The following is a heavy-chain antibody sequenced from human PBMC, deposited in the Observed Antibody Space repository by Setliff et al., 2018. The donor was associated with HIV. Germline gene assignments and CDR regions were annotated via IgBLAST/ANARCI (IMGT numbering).Heavy chain of an antibody. CDR3: ATDPGYSSTWYSESFQH. CDR2: FDPEDGET. V-gene: IGHV1-24*01. CDR1: GYTLTELS. Sequence: ASVKVSGKISGYTLTELSIHWVRQAPGKGLEWMANFDPEDGETFYAQKFQGRLTMTEDTSTDTAYMELSSLRSDDTAMYYCATDPGYSSTWYSESFQHWGQGTVVTVSS. J-gene: IGHJ1*01. D-gene: IGHD6-13*01.